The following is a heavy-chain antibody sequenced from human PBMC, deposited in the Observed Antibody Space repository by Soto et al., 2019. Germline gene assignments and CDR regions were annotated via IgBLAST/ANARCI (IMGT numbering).Heavy chain of an antibody. CDR1: GFTFSSYA. CDR2: ISGSGGST. J-gene: IGHJ6*02. Sequence: GGSLRLSCAASGFTFSSYAMSWVRQAPGKGLEWVSAISGSGGSTYYADSVKGRFTISRDNSKNPLFLQMNSLRAEDTAVYYCAKSDPAAGVRSYYYYGMDVWGQGTTVTVSS. V-gene: IGHV3-23*01. CDR3: AKSDPAAGVRSYYYYGMDV. D-gene: IGHD6-13*01.